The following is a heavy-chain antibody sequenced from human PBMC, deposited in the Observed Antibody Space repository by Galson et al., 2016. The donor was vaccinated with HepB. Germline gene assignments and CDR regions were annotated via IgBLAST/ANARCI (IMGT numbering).Heavy chain of an antibody. CDR3: ARRIATRPKYWYFDF. CDR2: IHYTGST. Sequence: TCTVSGGSIRSNIYYRGWIRQPPGKGLEWIGSIHYTGSTFYNPSLKSRVTISVDMSKNHFSLKLSSVTAADTALYYCARRIATRPKYWYFDFWGRGTQVTVSS. D-gene: IGHD6-6*01. V-gene: IGHV4-39*07. CDR1: GGSIRSNIYY. J-gene: IGHJ2*01.